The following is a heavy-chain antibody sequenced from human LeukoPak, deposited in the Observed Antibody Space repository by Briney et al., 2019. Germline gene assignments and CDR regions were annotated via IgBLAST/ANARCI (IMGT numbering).Heavy chain of an antibody. CDR2: IWDDGSNK. CDR3: AKERGGQDWDFDL. V-gene: IGHV3-33*06. D-gene: IGHD3-10*01. Sequence: GGSLRLSCAASGFTFSGSAMHWVRQASGKGLEWVAVIWDDGSNKYYAESVKGRFTISRDISKNMLYLQMNSLRVEDTAVYYCAKERGGQDWDFDLWGRGTLVTVSS. CDR1: GFTFSGSA. J-gene: IGHJ2*01.